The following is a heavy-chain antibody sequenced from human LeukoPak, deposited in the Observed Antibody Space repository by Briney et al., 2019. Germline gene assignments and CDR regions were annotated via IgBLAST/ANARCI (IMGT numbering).Heavy chain of an antibody. Sequence: PGGSLRLSCAASGFTVSSNYMSWVRQAPGKGLEWVSAISGSGGSTYYADSVKGRFTISRDNSKNTLYLQMNSLRAEDTAVYYCAKDGAGSQSYCSSTSCYVDYWGQGTLVTVSS. CDR3: AKDGAGSQSYCSSTSCYVDY. CDR1: GFTVSSNY. CDR2: ISGSGGST. J-gene: IGHJ4*02. D-gene: IGHD2-2*01. V-gene: IGHV3-23*01.